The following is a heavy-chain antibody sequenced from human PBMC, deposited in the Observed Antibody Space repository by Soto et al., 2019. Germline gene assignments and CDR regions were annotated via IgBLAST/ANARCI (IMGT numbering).Heavy chain of an antibody. D-gene: IGHD6-19*01. J-gene: IGHJ4*02. CDR3: ARGERWLVRWVY. CDR1: GFTFSSYW. V-gene: IGHV3-7*04. CDR2: IKGDESEK. Sequence: EVQLVESGGGLVQPGGSLRVSCAASGFTFSSYWMSWVRQAPGKGLEWVASIKGDESEKYYVDSVKDRFTISRDNAKNSLYLQMNSLRADDTAVYYCARGERWLVRWVYWGQGALGTVSS.